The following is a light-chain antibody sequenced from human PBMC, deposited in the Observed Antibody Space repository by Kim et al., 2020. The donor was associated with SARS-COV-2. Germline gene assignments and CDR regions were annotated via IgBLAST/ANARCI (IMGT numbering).Light chain of an antibody. J-gene: IGKJ3*01. V-gene: IGKV1-27*01. CDR3: QKYDSAPFT. Sequence: VSVGGTVTITCRASRGISNFLAWYQQKPGKVPKLLIYLASILQSGVPSRFSGSGSGTEFTLTISGLQPEDAATYYCQKYDSAPFTFGPGTKVDIK. CDR1: RGISNF. CDR2: LAS.